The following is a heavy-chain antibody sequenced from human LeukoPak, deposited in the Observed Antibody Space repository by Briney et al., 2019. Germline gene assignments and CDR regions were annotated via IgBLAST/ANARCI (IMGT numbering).Heavy chain of an antibody. CDR3: ARQSDSGWFDP. D-gene: IGHD2-15*01. CDR1: GGSISSYY. V-gene: IGHV4-59*08. J-gene: IGHJ5*02. Sequence: TSSETLSLTCTVSGGSISSYYWSWIRQPPGKGLEWIGYIYYSGSTNYNPSLKSRVTISVDTSKNQFSLKLSSVTAADTAVYYCARQSDSGWFDPWGQGTLVTVSS. CDR2: IYYSGST.